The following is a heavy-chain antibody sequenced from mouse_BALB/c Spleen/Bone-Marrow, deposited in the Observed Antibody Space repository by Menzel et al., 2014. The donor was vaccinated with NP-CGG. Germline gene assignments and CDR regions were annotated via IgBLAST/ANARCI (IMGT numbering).Heavy chain of an antibody. CDR1: GYTFTSYT. V-gene: IGHV1-4*01. CDR2: INPSSGYT. CDR3: ARRDYFDY. J-gene: IGHJ2*01. Sequence: VQLQQSGAELARPGASVKMSCKASGYTFTSYTMLWVKQRPGQGLEWIGYINPSSGYTNYNQKFKDKATLTADKSSSTAYMQLSSLTSEDSAVYYCARRDYFDYWGQGTTLTVSS.